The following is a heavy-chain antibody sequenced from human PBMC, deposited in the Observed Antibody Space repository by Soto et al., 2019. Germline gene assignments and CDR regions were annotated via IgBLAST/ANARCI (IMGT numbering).Heavy chain of an antibody. CDR3: IVPRDCLQPSRGDWFVHL. J-gene: IGHJ2*01. CDR1: GFSLRSSGVG. D-gene: IGHD2-21*02. Sequence: ITLKESGPTLLKPTQTLTLTCSLSGFSLRSSGVGVGWIRQPPVKALEWLALIFWNDNTRYSPSLKSRLTITKDASKEQVVLTMTKMDPVDTGTDYCIVPRDCLQPSRGDWFVHLWGRGALVTVSS. V-gene: IGHV2-5*04. CDR2: IFWNDNT.